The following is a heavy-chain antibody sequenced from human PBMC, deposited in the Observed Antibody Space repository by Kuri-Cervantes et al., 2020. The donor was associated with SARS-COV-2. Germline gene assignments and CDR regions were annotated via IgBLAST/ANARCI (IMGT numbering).Heavy chain of an antibody. J-gene: IGHJ4*01. CDR1: GFTFSSYA. V-gene: IGHV3-64*04. Sequence: GESLKISCSASGFTFSSYAMHWVRQAPGKGLEYVSAISSNGGSTYYADSVKGRFTISRGNSMNTLYLQMNSLRPEDTALYYCARDVAGDLDYWGQGTLVTVSS. CDR2: ISSNGGST. CDR3: ARDVAGDLDY. D-gene: IGHD6-19*01.